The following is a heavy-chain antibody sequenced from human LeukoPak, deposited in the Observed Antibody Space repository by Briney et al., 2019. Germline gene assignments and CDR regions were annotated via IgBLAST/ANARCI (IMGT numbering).Heavy chain of an antibody. CDR2: IKQDGSDK. J-gene: IGHJ4*02. Sequence: HPGGSLRLSCAASGFTFSTHWMSWVRQAPGKGLEWVANIKQDGSDKFYVDSVKGRFTISRDNAKNSMYLQMNSLRAEDTAVYYCARVLPVASRDYWGQGTLVTVSS. D-gene: IGHD2-2*01. V-gene: IGHV3-7*01. CDR3: ARVLPVASRDY. CDR1: GFTFSTHW.